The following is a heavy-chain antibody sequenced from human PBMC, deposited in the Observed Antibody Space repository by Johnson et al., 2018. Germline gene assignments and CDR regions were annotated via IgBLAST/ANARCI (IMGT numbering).Heavy chain of an antibody. D-gene: IGHD2-15*01. CDR3: ARLYCSGGSCYFHNPHYYYYGMDV. J-gene: IGHJ6*02. Sequence: QVQLVESGAEVKKPGSSVKVSCKTSGGTFSSYAISWVRQAPGQGLEWMGGIIPIFGTVNYAQKFQGRVTITADESTSTAYMELSSLRSEDTAVYYCARLYCSGGSCYFHNPHYYYYGMDVWGQGTTVTVSS. CDR2: IIPIFGTV. CDR1: GGTFSSYA. V-gene: IGHV1-69*01.